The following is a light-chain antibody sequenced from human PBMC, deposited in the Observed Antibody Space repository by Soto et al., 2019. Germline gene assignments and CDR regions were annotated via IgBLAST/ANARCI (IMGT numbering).Light chain of an antibody. CDR3: QQYNTWLWT. V-gene: IGKV3-15*01. CDR1: QSVNAN. J-gene: IGKJ1*01. CDR2: GAS. Sequence: EVVMTQSPATLSVSPGERATLSCRASQSVNANLAWYQQKPGQAPRLLIHGASNRATGIPARFSGSGFGTEFILTISSLQAEDFAVYYCQQYNTWLWTFGQVTKV.